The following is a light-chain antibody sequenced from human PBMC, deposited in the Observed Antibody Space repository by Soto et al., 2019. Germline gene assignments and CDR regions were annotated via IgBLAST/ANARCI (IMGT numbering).Light chain of an antibody. CDR1: QSVSSSY. Sequence: EIVMTQSASTLSVSAGERATLSCRASQSVSSSYFAWYQQKPGPAPRLLIYGASSRATGIPDRFSGSGSGKDFTLNISRLEPEDFAVYYCQQYGSSPGRWTFGQGTKVDIK. V-gene: IGKV3-20*01. J-gene: IGKJ1*01. CDR2: GAS. CDR3: QQYGSSPGRWT.